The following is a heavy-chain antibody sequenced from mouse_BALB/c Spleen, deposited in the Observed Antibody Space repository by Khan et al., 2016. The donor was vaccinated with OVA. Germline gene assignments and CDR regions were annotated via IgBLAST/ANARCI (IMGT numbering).Heavy chain of an antibody. D-gene: IGHD1-1*01. V-gene: IGHV3-2*02. CDR1: GYSITSDYA. CDR2: ISYSGYT. CDR3: ARKNYYGYAMDY. J-gene: IGHJ4*01. Sequence: QLEESGPGLVKPSQSLSLTCTVTGYSITSDYAWDWIRQFPGNKLEWMGYISYSGYTSYNPSLKSRISISRDTSKNQFFLQLTSVPTEDTATYYCARKNYYGYAMDYWGQGTSVTVSS.